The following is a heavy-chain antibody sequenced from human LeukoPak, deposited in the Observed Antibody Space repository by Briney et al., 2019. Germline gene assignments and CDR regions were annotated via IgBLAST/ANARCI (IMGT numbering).Heavy chain of an antibody. CDR3: AKLMITFGGVIALDAFDI. V-gene: IGHV3-48*01. Sequence: GGSLRLSCAASGFTFRSYSMNWVRQAPGKGLEWVSYISSSSSTVSYADFVKGRFTISRDNAKNSVYLQMNSLRAEDTAVYYCAKLMITFGGVIALDAFDIWGQGTMVTVSS. CDR1: GFTFRSYS. J-gene: IGHJ3*02. D-gene: IGHD3-16*02. CDR2: ISSSSSTV.